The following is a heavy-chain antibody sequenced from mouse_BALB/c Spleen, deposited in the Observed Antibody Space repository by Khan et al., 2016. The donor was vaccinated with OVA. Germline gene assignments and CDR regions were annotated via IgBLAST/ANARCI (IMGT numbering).Heavy chain of an antibody. CDR3: ARTARIKY. CDR2: ISYSGSP. Sequence: EVKLLESGPGLVKPSQSLSLTCTVTGYSITSGYGWNWIRQFPGNKLEWMGYISYSGSPNYNPSLKSRISITRDTSKKQFFLQLNSVTTEDTATYYCARTARIKYWGQGTTLTVSS. D-gene: IGHD1-2*01. CDR1: GYSITSGYG. J-gene: IGHJ2*01. V-gene: IGHV3-2*02.